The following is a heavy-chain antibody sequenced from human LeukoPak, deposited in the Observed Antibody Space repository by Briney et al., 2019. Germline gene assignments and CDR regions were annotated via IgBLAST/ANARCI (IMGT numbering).Heavy chain of an antibody. V-gene: IGHV3-48*03. Sequence: GGSLRLSCGPSGFTFSNYELKWVRQAPGKGLEWVSYISHSGRTIYYADSVKGRFTISRDNAKNSLYLQMNSLRAEDTAVYYCARGVGSSWPGWFNPWGQGTLVTVSS. CDR2: ISHSGRTI. CDR1: GFTFSNYE. D-gene: IGHD6-13*01. CDR3: ARGVGSSWPGWFNP. J-gene: IGHJ5*02.